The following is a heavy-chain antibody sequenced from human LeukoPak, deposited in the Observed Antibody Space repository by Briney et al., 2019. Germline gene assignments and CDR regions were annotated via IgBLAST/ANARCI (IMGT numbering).Heavy chain of an antibody. CDR2: IKQDGSEK. J-gene: IGHJ4*02. CDR1: GFSFSFYW. V-gene: IGHV3-7*01. CDR3: TRHYSDY. Sequence: PGGSLRLSCAASGFSFSFYWMNWVRQAPGKGLEWVANIKQDGSEKYYVDSVKGRFTISRDNAKNSLYLQMNSLRAEDTAVYYCTRHYSDYWGQGTLVTVSS.